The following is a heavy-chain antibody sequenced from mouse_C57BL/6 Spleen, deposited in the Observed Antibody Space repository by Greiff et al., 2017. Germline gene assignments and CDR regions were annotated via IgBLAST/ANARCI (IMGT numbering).Heavy chain of an antibody. V-gene: IGHV1-59*01. J-gene: IGHJ2*01. CDR2: IDPSDSYT. CDR1: GYTFTSYW. CDR3: ARGRDY. Sequence: QVKLQQPGAELVRPGTSVKLSCKASGYTFTSYWMHWVKPRPGQGLEWIGVIDPSDSYTTYNQQFKGKATLTVDTSSRTAYMQLSSLTSEDSAVYYCARGRDYWGQGTTLTVSS.